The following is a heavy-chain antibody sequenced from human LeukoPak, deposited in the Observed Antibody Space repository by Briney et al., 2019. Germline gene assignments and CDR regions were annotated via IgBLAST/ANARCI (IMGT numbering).Heavy chain of an antibody. J-gene: IGHJ4*02. CDR1: GGSISSSNW. CDR3: ASYYGSGEKYYFDY. D-gene: IGHD3-10*01. V-gene: IGHV4-4*02. CDR2: IYHSGST. Sequence: SETLSLTCAVSGGSISSSNWWSWVRQPPGQGLEWIGEIYHSGSTNYNPSLKSRVTISVDKSKNQFSLKLSSVTAADTAVYYCASYYGSGEKYYFDYWGQGTLVTVSS.